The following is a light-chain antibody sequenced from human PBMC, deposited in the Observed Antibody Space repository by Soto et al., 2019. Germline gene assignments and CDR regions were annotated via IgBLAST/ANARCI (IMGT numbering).Light chain of an antibody. CDR2: DAS. J-gene: IGKJ1*01. V-gene: IGKV1-33*01. Sequence: DIQMKQSPSSLSASVGDRVTITCQASQDISNYLNWYQQKPGKAPKLLIYDASNLETGVPSRFSGSGSGTEFTLTISSLQSEDFAVYYCQQYNDWPPTFGQRTKVAIK. CDR3: QQYNDWPPT. CDR1: QDISNY.